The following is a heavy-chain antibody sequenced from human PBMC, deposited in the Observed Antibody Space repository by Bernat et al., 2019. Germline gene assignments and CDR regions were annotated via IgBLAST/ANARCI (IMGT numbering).Heavy chain of an antibody. V-gene: IGHV3-23*01. CDR1: GFPFSTYT. CDR2: IGNSGSDI. Sequence: EVELLESGGGLVQPGGSLRLSCAASGFPFSTYTMIWFRQAPGQGLEWVSIIGNSGSDIYYADSVKGRFTVARDNSKNTLYLQVNGVRAGVTAEYFCAKDTDWGSGYWGQGTLVTVSS. D-gene: IGHD3-16*01. J-gene: IGHJ4*03. CDR3: AKDTDWGSGY.